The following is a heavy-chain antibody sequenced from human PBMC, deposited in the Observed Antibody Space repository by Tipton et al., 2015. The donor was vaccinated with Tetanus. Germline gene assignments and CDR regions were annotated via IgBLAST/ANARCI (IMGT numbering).Heavy chain of an antibody. CDR1: GLFFKNAW. J-gene: IGHJ4*02. CDR2: IKSKTDGGTT. Sequence: SLRLSCATSGLFFKNAWMHWVRQAPGKGLEWVGRIKSKTDGGTTDYAARAKDRISITRDDSKNTLFLQMHSLEAEDTAGYYCSTAGIVGSGSRVDCGGRGPLVTVSA. V-gene: IGHV3-15*07. D-gene: IGHD1-26*01. CDR3: STAGIVGSGSRVDC.